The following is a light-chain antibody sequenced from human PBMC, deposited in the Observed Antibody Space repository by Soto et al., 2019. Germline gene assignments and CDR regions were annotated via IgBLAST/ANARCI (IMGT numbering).Light chain of an antibody. CDR1: QSVISSY. CDR2: DTS. Sequence: EIVLTQSPGTLSLSPGERATLSCRASQSVISSYLAWYQQKPGQAPRLLIYDTSNRATAIPDRFSGSGSGTDFTLPISRLEPEDFAVYYCQQYCNSPPWTFGQGTKVEIK. J-gene: IGKJ1*01. V-gene: IGKV3-20*01. CDR3: QQYCNSPPWT.